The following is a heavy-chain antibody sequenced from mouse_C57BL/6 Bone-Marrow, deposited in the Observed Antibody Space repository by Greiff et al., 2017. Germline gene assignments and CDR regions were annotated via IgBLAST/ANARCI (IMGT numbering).Heavy chain of an antibody. CDR3: AREALFITTVVGAMDY. CDR2: INPNNGGT. J-gene: IGHJ4*01. V-gene: IGHV1-26*01. CDR1: GYTFTDYY. Sequence: VQLQQSGPELVKPGASVKISCKASGYTFTDYYMNWVKQSHGKSLEWIGDINPNNGGTSYNQKFKGKATLTVDQSSSTAYMELRSLTSEDSAVYYCAREALFITTVVGAMDYWGQGTSVTVSS. D-gene: IGHD1-1*01.